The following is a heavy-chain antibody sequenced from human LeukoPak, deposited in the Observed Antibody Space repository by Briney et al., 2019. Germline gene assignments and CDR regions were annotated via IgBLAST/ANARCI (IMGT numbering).Heavy chain of an antibody. D-gene: IGHD5-12*01. J-gene: IGHJ4*02. CDR3: ARTLSGYDY. Sequence: GGSLRLSCAASGFTFSSYGMSWVRQAPGKGLEWVSVINNSGGGTFYADSVKGRFTISRDNSKNTLYLQMSSLRADDTAVYYCARTLSGYDYWGQGTLVTVSS. CDR1: GFTFSSYG. V-gene: IGHV3-23*01. CDR2: INNSGGGT.